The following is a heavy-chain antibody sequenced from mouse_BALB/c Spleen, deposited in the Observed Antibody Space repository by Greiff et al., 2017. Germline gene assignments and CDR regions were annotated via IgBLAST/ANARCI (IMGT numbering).Heavy chain of an antibody. CDR1: GFTFSSYT. CDR2: ISNGGGST. V-gene: IGHV5-12-2*01. Sequence: EVNVVESGGGLVQPGGSLKLSCAASGFTFSSYTMSWVRQTPEKRLEWVAYISNGGGSTYYPDTVKGRFTISRDNAKNTLYLQMSSLKSEDTAMYYCARRDWGYAMDYWGQGTSVTVSS. J-gene: IGHJ4*01. D-gene: IGHD4-1*01. CDR3: ARRDWGYAMDY.